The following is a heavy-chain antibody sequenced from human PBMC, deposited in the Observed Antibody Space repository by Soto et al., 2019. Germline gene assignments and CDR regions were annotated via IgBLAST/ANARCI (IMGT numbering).Heavy chain of an antibody. Sequence: SGPTLVNPTQTLTLTCTFSGFSLSTSGMRVSWIRQPPGKALEWLARIDWDDDKFYNTSLKTRLTISKDSSKNQVVLTMTNMDPVDTATYYCARMFHCSGGTCPFDYWGQGALVTSPQ. CDR2: IDWDDDK. CDR1: GFSLSTSGMR. CDR3: ARMFHCSGGTCPFDY. J-gene: IGHJ4*02. V-gene: IGHV2-70*04. D-gene: IGHD2-15*01.